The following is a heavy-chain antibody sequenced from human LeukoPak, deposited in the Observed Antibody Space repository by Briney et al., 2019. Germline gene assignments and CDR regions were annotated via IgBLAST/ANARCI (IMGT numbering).Heavy chain of an antibody. D-gene: IGHD3-10*01. CDR3: AKDVVRGVMWYFDY. Sequence: GGSLRLSCAASGFTFSTYSMNWVRQAPEKGLEWVSSISSSSTYTYYADSLRGRFTISRDNANNSLYLQMNSLRAEDTAVYYCAKDVVRGVMWYFDYWGQGTLVTVSS. V-gene: IGHV3-21*01. CDR2: ISSSSTYT. CDR1: GFTFSTYS. J-gene: IGHJ4*02.